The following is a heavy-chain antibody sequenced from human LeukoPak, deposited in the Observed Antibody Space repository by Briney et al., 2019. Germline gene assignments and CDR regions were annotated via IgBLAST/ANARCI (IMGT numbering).Heavy chain of an antibody. CDR3: AKELRPNDH. J-gene: IGHJ3*01. V-gene: IGHV3-23*01. CDR2: ISISGDT. D-gene: IGHD2-15*01. CDR1: GLTLSSCA. Sequence: PGGSLRLSCAASGLTLSSCAMSWVRQAPGKGLEWVSSISISGDTYYADSVKGRFTLSRDNSMDTLYLQMNSLRVEDTAVYYCAKELRPNDHWGQGTLVTVSS.